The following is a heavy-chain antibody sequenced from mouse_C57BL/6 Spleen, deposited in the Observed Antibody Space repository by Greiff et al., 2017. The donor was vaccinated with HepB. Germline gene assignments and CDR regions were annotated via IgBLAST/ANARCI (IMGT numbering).Heavy chain of an antibody. CDR3: ARYGNGFAY. CDR1: GYTFTSYW. V-gene: IGHV1-64*01. CDR2: IHPNSGST. D-gene: IGHD2-1*01. Sequence: QVQLKQPGAELVKPGASVKLSCKASGYTFTSYWMHWVKQRPGQGLEWIGMIHPNSGSTNYNEKFKSKATLTVDKSSSTAYMQLSSLTSEDSAVYYCARYGNGFAYWGQGTLVTVSA. J-gene: IGHJ3*01.